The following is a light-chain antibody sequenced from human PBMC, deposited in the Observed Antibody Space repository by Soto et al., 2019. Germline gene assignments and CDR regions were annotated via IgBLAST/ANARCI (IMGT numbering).Light chain of an antibody. V-gene: IGKV1-5*01. J-gene: IGKJ1*01. CDR1: RSISDW. CDR3: QHYNSYSEA. CDR2: DAS. Sequence: IQMTQSPSTLSPSVGDRVTITCRASRSISDWLAWHQQKPGKAPKLLIFDASSLKSGVPSRFSGSGSGTEFTLTISSLQPDDFATYYCQHYNSYSEAFGQGTKVDIK.